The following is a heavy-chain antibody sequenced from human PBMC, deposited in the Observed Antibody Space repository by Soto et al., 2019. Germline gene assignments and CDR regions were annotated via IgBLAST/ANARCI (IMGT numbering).Heavy chain of an antibody. V-gene: IGHV4-59*08. D-gene: IGHD3-10*02. CDR1: GGSISSYY. CDR3: GRRHLFYVVFDI. Sequence: SETLSLTCTVSGGSISSYYWSWIRQPPGKGLEWIGYIYYSGSTNYNPSLKSRVTISVDTSKNQFSLKLSSVTAADTAVYYCGRRHLFYVVFDIWGKGTMVTVSS. CDR2: IYYSGST. J-gene: IGHJ3*02.